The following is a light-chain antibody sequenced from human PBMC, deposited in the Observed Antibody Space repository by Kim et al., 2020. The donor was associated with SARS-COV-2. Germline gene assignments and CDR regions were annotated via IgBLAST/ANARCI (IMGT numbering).Light chain of an antibody. CDR2: AYS. CDR3: QSYDNSLSAYV. V-gene: IGLV1-40*01. Sequence: QGVTISCSGSRSNSGAGYDVHWYQQLPGTAPKLLIYAYSNRPSGVPDRFSGSKSGTSASLAITGLQAEDEADYYCQSYDNSLSAYVFGTGTKVTVL. J-gene: IGLJ1*01. CDR1: RSNSGAGYD.